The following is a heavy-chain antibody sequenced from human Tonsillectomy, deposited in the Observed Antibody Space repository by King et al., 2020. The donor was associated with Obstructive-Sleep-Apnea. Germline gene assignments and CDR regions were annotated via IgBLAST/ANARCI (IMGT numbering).Heavy chain of an antibody. D-gene: IGHD3-22*01. Sequence: QLVQSGGGALQPGGSLRLSCAASGFTFTSYAMTWVRQAPGKGLEWVSALSGSGEVPFYAESVKARFTISRDNSRKTIYLQMNGLRAEETAIYYCVKEAAHYYDISDYDPDYFDYWGQGALVTVSS. V-gene: IGHV3-23*04. J-gene: IGHJ4*02. CDR2: LSGSGEVP. CDR3: VKEAAHYYDISDYDPDYFDY. CDR1: GFTFTSYA.